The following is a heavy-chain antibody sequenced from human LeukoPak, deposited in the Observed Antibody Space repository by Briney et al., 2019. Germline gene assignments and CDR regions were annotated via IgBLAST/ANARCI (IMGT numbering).Heavy chain of an antibody. J-gene: IGHJ2*01. CDR2: INHSGST. D-gene: IGHD3-10*01. V-gene: IGHV4-34*01. CDR1: GGSFSGYY. CDR3: ASRSGPKRSGSRPSLWYFDL. Sequence: PSETLSLTCAVYGGSFSGYYWSWIRQPPGKGLEWIGEINHSGSTNYNPSLKSRVTISVDTSKNQFSLKLSSVTAADTAVYYCASRSGPKRSGSRPSLWYFDLWGRGTLVTVSS.